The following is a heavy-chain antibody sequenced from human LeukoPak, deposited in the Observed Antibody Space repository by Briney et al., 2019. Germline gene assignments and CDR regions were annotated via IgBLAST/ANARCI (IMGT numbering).Heavy chain of an antibody. D-gene: IGHD5-24*01. Sequence: ASVKVSCKASGYTFTGYYMHWVRQAPGQGLEWMGWINPNSGGTDYAQKFHGRVTMTRDTSISTAYMELSRLRSDDTAAYYCARRGDGYKPFDYWGQGTLVTVSS. CDR3: ARRGDGYKPFDY. CDR1: GYTFTGYY. CDR2: INPNSGGT. V-gene: IGHV1-2*02. J-gene: IGHJ4*02.